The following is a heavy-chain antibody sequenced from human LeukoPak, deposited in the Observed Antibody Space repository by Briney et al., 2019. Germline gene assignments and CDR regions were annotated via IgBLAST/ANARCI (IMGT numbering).Heavy chain of an antibody. V-gene: IGHV4-34*01. D-gene: IGHD1-7*01. CDR2: ISIEGET. J-gene: IGHJ4*02. CDR1: EGSLSGYF. CDR3: ARGFQGYNWNYQRFYYFDY. Sequence: SETLSLTCAVYEGSLSGYFWSWIRQPPGAGPVWIAEISIEGETSYNPSLKSRVTISVDKSKNQFSLKLSSVTAADTAVYYCARGFQGYNWNYQRFYYFDYWGQGTLVTVSS.